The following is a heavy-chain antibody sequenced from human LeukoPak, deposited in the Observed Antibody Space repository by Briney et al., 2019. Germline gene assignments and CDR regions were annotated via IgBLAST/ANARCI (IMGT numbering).Heavy chain of an antibody. V-gene: IGHV4-39*07. CDR2: IYSSGST. Sequence: PSETLSLTCTVSGGSISSSSYYWGWIRQPPGKGLEWIGSIYSSGSTYYNPSLKSRVAISVDTSKNQFSLKLSSVTAADTAVYYCARDHRLHYFDYWGQGTLVTVSS. D-gene: IGHD6-25*01. CDR1: GGSISSSSYY. J-gene: IGHJ4*02. CDR3: ARDHRLHYFDY.